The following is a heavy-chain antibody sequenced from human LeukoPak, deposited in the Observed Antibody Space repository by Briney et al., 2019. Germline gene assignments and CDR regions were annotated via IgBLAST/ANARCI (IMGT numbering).Heavy chain of an antibody. V-gene: IGHV1-69*13. CDR2: IIPILGTA. D-gene: IGHD5-18*01. Sequence: ASVKVSCKASGGTFSSYAISWVRQAPGQGLEWMGGIIPILGTANYAQKFQGRVTITADESTSTAYMELSSLRSEDTAVYYCARGTTLVTNYFDYWGQGTLVTVSS. CDR1: GGTFSSYA. CDR3: ARGTTLVTNYFDY. J-gene: IGHJ4*02.